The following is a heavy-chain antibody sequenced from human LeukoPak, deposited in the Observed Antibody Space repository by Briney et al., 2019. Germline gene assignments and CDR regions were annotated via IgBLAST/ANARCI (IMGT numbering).Heavy chain of an antibody. D-gene: IGHD3-3*01. CDR2: ISISSNYI. CDR1: GFTFSRYS. J-gene: IGHJ3*02. Sequence: GGSLRLSCAASGFTFSRYSMNWVRQAPGKGLEWVSSISISSNYIYYTDSLKGRFTISRDNAKNSLYLQMNSLRAEDTAVYYCARGSRFGVVERDAFDIWGQGTMVTVSS. CDR3: ARGSRFGVVERDAFDI. V-gene: IGHV3-21*01.